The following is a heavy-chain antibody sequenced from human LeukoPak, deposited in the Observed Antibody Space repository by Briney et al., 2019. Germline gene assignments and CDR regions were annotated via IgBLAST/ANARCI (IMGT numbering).Heavy chain of an antibody. Sequence: PGGSLRLSCAASGFNFSRYWRSWVRQAPGKGLEWVANIKQDGSEKYYVDSVKGRFTISRDNAKNSLYLQMNSLRAEDTAVYYRARVGRSSSWYPGYWGQGTLVTVSS. J-gene: IGHJ4*02. V-gene: IGHV3-7*01. CDR1: GFNFSRYW. CDR3: ARVGRSSSWYPGY. CDR2: IKQDGSEK. D-gene: IGHD6-13*01.